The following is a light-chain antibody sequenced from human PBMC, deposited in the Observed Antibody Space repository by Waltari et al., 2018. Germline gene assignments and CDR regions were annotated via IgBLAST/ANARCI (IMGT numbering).Light chain of an antibody. J-gene: IGKJ3*01. CDR2: RVS. CDR1: QSLVHSDGDTF. CDR3: MQGTHWPFT. Sequence: DVVMTQSPLSLPVTVGQPASISCRASQSLVHSDGDTFLNWFHQRPGQSPRRLMVRVSNRDSGVPDRFRGSGSGTDFTLKISRVEAEDVGVYFCMQGTHWPFTFGPGTKVHIK. V-gene: IGKV2-30*02.